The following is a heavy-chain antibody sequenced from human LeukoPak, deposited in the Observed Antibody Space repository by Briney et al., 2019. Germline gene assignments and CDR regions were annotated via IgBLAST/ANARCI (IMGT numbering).Heavy chain of an antibody. CDR2: ISGDAGRT. D-gene: IGHD3-22*01. V-gene: IGHV3-23*01. Sequence: GGSLRLSCAASGFTFSSYGMNWVRQAPGKGLEWVSGISGDAGRTYYADSVKGRFTIYRDNSKNTLYLQMNSLGAEDTAVHYCARDAYYYDSSGYRVAVSSFEYWGQGTLVTVSS. CDR1: GFTFSSYG. CDR3: ARDAYYYDSSGYRVAVSSFEY. J-gene: IGHJ4*02.